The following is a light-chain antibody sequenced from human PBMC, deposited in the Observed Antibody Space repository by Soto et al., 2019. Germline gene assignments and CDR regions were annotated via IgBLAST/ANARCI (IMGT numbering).Light chain of an antibody. Sequence: EIVLTQSPATLSSFPGDRVTLSCRASQYINTRLAWYQHRPGQAPRLLIYGASTRATGIPARFSGSGSGTEFTLTISSLQPDDSATYYCQEYNSDSITFGQGTKVDIK. CDR2: GAS. V-gene: IGKV3D-15*01. CDR1: QYINTR. CDR3: QEYNSDSIT. J-gene: IGKJ1*01.